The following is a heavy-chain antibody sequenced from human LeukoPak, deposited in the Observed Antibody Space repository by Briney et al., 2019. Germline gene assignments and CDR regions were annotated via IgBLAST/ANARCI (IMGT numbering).Heavy chain of an antibody. D-gene: IGHD6-19*01. J-gene: IGHJ5*02. V-gene: IGHV3-74*01. CDR3: ARDFSGWYYNWFDP. CDR2: INSDGTGT. Sequence: PGGSLRLSCAASGFTFNSYWMHWVRQAPGKGLVLVSRINSDGTGTTYADSVKGRFTISRDNAKNTLYLQMNSLRAEDTAVYCCARDFSGWYYNWFDPWGQGTLVTVSS. CDR1: GFTFNSYW.